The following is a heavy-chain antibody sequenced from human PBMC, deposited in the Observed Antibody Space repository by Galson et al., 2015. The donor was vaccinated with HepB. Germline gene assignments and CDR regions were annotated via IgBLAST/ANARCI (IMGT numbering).Heavy chain of an antibody. CDR2: INPSGGST. CDR1: GYTFTSYY. J-gene: IGHJ6*02. D-gene: IGHD3-22*01. CDR3: ARDNGDSSGYYYEENDYYGMDV. V-gene: IGHV1-46*03. Sequence: SVKVSCKASGYTFTSYYMHWVRQAPGQGLEWMGIINPSGGSTSYAQKFQGRVTMTRDTSTSTVYMELSSLRSEDTAVYYCARDNGDSSGYYYEENDYYGMDVWGQGTTVTVSS.